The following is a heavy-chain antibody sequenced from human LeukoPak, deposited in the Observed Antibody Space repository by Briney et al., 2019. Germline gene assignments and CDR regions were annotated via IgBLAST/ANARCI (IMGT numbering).Heavy chain of an antibody. CDR3: AKGGWLDN. J-gene: IGHJ4*02. CDR2: ISESDGTT. V-gene: IGHV3-23*01. D-gene: IGHD2-15*01. CDR1: RFSFTSYA. Sequence: GVSVRLSCAASRFSFTSYAMSWVRQAPGKGLEWLSRISESDGTTHYADSVQGRFTISRDNSENTLFLQMISLRVDDTAVYYCAKGGWLDNWGQGTLVTDSS.